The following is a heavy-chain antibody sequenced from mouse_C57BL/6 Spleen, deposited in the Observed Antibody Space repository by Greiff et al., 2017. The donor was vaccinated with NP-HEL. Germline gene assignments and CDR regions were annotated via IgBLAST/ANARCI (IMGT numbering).Heavy chain of an antibody. D-gene: IGHD2-5*01. CDR2: IDPENGDT. CDR3: TTAGYYSNSC. J-gene: IGHJ3*01. V-gene: IGHV14-4*01. Sequence: EVQLQQSGAELVRPGASVKLSCTASGFNIKDDYMHWVKQRPEQGLEWIGWIDPENGDTEYASKFQGKATITADTSSNTAYLQLSSLTSEDTAVYYCTTAGYYSNSCWGQGTLVTVSA. CDR1: GFNIKDDY.